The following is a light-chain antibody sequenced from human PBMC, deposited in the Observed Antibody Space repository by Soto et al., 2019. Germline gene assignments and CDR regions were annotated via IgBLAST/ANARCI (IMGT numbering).Light chain of an antibody. CDR2: RNS. CDR3: AAWDDSLGGV. Sequence: QPVLTQPPSASGTPGQRVTISCSGSWSNIGSNEVHWYKQLPGAAPKVLIYRNSQRPSGVPDRISGSKSGTSASLAISGLRSEDEADYYCAAWDDSLGGVFGGGTKVTVL. J-gene: IGLJ3*02. CDR1: WSNIGSNE. V-gene: IGLV1-47*01.